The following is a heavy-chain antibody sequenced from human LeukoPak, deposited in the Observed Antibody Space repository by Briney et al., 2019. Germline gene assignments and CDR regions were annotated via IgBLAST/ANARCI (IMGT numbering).Heavy chain of an antibody. D-gene: IGHD1-26*01. J-gene: IGHJ4*02. CDR2: ITDTSRII. CDR1: GFSFSVYN. V-gene: IGHV3-48*02. CDR3: ARVNSVSRAFDS. Sequence: GGSLSLSCAASGFSFSVYNMNWVRQGPGKGLEGVSYITDTSRIIYYADSVRRRFTISRDNAKTSLYLQILTLTDEDTAVYYGARVNSVSRAFDSGGQGTLVTVSS.